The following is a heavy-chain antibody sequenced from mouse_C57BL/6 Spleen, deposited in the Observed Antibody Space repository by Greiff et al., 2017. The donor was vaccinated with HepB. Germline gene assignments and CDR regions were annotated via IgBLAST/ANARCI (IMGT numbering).Heavy chain of an antibody. Sequence: QVQLQQSGAELVKPGASVKLSCKASGYTFTSYWMHWVKQRPGQGLEWIGMIHPNSGSTNYNEKFKSKATLTVDKSSSTAYMQLSSLTSEDSAVYYCARSGSSQYYYAMDYWGQGTSVTVSS. CDR2: IHPNSGST. V-gene: IGHV1-64*01. CDR1: GYTFTSYW. CDR3: ARSGSSQYYYAMDY. D-gene: IGHD1-1*01. J-gene: IGHJ4*01.